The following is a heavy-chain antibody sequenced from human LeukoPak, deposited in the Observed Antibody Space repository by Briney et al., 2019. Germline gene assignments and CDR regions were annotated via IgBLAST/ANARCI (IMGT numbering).Heavy chain of an antibody. D-gene: IGHD5-18*01. Sequence: ASVKVSCKASGGTFTSYAISWVRQAPGQGLEWMGGIIPIFGTANYAQKFQGRVTITADKSTSTAYMELSSRRSEDTAVYYCARVGYSYGSYFDYWGQGTLVTVSS. V-gene: IGHV1-69*06. J-gene: IGHJ4*02. CDR2: IIPIFGTA. CDR1: GGTFTSYA. CDR3: ARVGYSYGSYFDY.